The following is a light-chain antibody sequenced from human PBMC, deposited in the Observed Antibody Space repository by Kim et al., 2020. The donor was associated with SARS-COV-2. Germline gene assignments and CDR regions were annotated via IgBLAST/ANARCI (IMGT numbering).Light chain of an antibody. CDR1: SSDVGGYNY. V-gene: IGLV2-14*03. CDR3: SLYSTDNTWV. J-gene: IGLJ3*02. CDR2: DVT. Sequence: QSALTQPASVSGSPGQSITVSCSGTSSDVGGYNYVCWYQQHPGEAPKLIIYDVTKRRSGVSDRFSGSKSGNTASLTISGLQADDEADYYCSLYSTDNTWVFGGGTKVTVL.